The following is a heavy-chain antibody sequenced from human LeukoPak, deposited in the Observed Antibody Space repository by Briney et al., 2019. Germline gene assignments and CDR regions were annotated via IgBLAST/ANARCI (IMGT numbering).Heavy chain of an antibody. V-gene: IGHV3-48*03. CDR1: GFTFSSYE. J-gene: IGHJ6*03. CDR2: ISSSGSTI. CDR3: ARVLSYYYCMDV. Sequence: PGGSLRLSCAASGFTFSSYEMNWVRQAPGKGLEWVSYISSSGSTIYYADSVEGRFTISRDNAKNSLYLQMNSLRAEDTAVYYCARVLSYYYCMDVWGKGTTVTVSS.